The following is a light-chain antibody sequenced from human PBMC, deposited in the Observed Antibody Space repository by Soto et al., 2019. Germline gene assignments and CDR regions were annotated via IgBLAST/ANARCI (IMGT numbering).Light chain of an antibody. CDR3: QQSNNWPWT. J-gene: IGKJ1*01. V-gene: IGKV3-15*01. CDR1: QSVSNN. Sequence: EIVLTQSPGTLSLSPGERATLSCRASQSVSNNYLAWYQQKPGQAPRLLIYGASTRATGIPARFSGSGSETEFTLNISSMQYEDFAVYYCQQSNNWPWTFGKGTKADIK. CDR2: GAS.